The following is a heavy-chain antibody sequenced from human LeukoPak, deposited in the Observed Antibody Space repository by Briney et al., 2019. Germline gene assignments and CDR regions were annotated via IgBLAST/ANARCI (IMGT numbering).Heavy chain of an antibody. CDR3: ARHWEGVESDAFDI. Sequence: GGSLRLSCAASGXTFEIYWMSWVRQAPGKGLEWVVNIRKDGSEKNYVDYVKGRFTISRDNAKNSLYLQMNSLRADDTALYYCARHWEGVESDAFDIWGQGTMVTVSS. J-gene: IGHJ3*02. D-gene: IGHD1-26*01. CDR2: IRKDGSEK. CDR1: GXTFEIYW. V-gene: IGHV3-7*04.